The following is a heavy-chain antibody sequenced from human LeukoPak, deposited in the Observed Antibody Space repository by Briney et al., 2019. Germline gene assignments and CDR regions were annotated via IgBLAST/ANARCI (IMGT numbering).Heavy chain of an antibody. CDR3: ARGRPNYDILTGYVGY. Sequence: SGTLSLTCAVSGGSISSSNWWSWVRQPPGKGLEWIGEIYHSGSTNYSPSLKSRVTISVDKSKNQFSLKLSSVTTADTAVYYCARGRPNYDILTGYVGYWGQGTLVTVSS. CDR1: GGSISSSNW. CDR2: IYHSGST. V-gene: IGHV4-4*02. D-gene: IGHD3-9*01. J-gene: IGHJ4*02.